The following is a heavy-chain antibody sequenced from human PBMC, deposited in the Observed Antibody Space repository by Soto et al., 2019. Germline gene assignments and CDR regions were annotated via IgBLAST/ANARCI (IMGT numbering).Heavy chain of an antibody. CDR3: AKEDCSSTSCYVFAPEDAFDI. V-gene: IGHV3-23*01. CDR2: ISGSGGST. D-gene: IGHD2-2*01. CDR1: GFTFSSYA. Sequence: GGSLRLSCAASGFTFSSYAMSWVRRAPGRGLEWVSAISGSGGSTYYADSVKGRFTISRDNSKNTLYLQMNSLRAEDTAVYYCAKEDCSSTSCYVFAPEDAFDIWGQGTMVTVSS. J-gene: IGHJ3*02.